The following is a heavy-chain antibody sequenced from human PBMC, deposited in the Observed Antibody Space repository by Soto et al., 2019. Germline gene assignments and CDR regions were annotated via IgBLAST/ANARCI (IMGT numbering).Heavy chain of an antibody. CDR3: ARIRRGFSSDFDY. Sequence: QATLKESGPVMVKPTEPLTLTCRVSGFSLDNVRLGVSWIRQPQGKALAWLAHIFSHDEKSYSTCLKRRLTLYQDTSPSQVDLTLTMMDPVETGAYSCARIRRGFSSDFDYWGPGIRVPVYS. CDR1: GFSLDNVRLG. V-gene: IGHV2-26*01. CDR2: IFSHDEK. J-gene: IGHJ4*02. D-gene: IGHD3-10*01.